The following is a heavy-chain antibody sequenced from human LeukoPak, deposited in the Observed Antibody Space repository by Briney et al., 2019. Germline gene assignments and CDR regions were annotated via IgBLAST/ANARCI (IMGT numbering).Heavy chain of an antibody. CDR2: IIAILGIA. CDR1: GGTFSSYT. D-gene: IGHD6-13*01. Sequence: SVKVSCKAAGGTFSSYTISWVRQAPGQGLEWMGRIIAILGIANYAQKFQGRVTMTADKSTRTAYMELSSLRSEDTAVYYCARAQQQLDGPFDHGGQGTLVTVP. J-gene: IGHJ4*02. CDR3: ARAQQQLDGPFDH. V-gene: IGHV1-69*02.